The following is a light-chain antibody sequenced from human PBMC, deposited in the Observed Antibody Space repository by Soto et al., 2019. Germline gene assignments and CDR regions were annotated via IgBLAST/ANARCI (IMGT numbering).Light chain of an antibody. CDR1: QSISSW. V-gene: IGKV1-5*01. Sequence: DIQMTQSPSTLSASVGDRVTITCRASQSISSWLAWYQQKPGKAPQLLIYDASSLESGVPSRFSSSGSGTEFTLTISSLQPDDFATYYCQQYNSYSWTFGQGTKVDI. J-gene: IGKJ1*01. CDR3: QQYNSYSWT. CDR2: DAS.